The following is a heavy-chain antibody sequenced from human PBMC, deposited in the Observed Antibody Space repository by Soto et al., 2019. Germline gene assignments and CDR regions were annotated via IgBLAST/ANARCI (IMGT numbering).Heavy chain of an antibody. CDR2: IYPGDSDT. CDR1: GYSFTSYW. CDR3: ARSKLYGSGSYYSVGYYYYGMDV. J-gene: IGHJ6*02. V-gene: IGHV5-51*01. Sequence: PGESLKISCKGSGYSFTSYWIGWVRQMPGKGLEWMGIIYPGDSDTRYSPSFQGQVTISADKSISTAYLQWSSLKASDTAMYYCARSKLYGSGSYYSVGYYYYGMDVWGQGTTVTVSS. D-gene: IGHD3-10*01.